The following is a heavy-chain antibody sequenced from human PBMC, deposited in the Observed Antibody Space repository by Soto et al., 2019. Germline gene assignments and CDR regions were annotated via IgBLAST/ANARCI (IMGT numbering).Heavy chain of an antibody. CDR1: GGTFSSYA. D-gene: IGHD4-17*01. J-gene: IGHJ4*02. CDR3: ARGSRWTVTTAGSFDY. V-gene: IGHV1-69*01. CDR2: IIPLFGTA. Sequence: QVQLVQSGAEVKKPGSSVKVSCKASGGTFSSYAISWVRHAPGQGLEWMGGIIPLFGTANYAQKFQGRVTITADESTSTAYMELSSLRSEDTAVYYCARGSRWTVTTAGSFDYWGQGTLVTVSS.